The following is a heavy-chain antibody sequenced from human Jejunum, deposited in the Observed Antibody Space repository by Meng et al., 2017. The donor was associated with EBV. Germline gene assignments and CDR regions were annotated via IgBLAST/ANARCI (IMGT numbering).Heavy chain of an antibody. D-gene: IGHD2-21*01. Sequence: EVHLVESGGDLVKPGGSLRLSCAASGFSLSNAWMHWVRQTPGKGLEWVGRIKSDINGGTTDYAAPVRGRFTISRDDSKNILYLQMNSLKVDDTGVYYCTGDCGQPGNNWFDPWGQGTLVTVSS. J-gene: IGHJ5*02. CDR2: IKSDINGGTT. CDR1: GFSLSNAW. CDR3: TGDCGQPGNNWFDP. V-gene: IGHV3-15*05.